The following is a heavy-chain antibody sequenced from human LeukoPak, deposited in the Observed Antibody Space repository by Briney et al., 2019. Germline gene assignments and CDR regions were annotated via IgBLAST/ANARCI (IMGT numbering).Heavy chain of an antibody. D-gene: IGHD6-19*01. V-gene: IGHV3-33*01. CDR3: AREARQWLAKYLDY. J-gene: IGHJ4*02. CDR1: GFTFSSYG. Sequence: GGSLRLSCAASGFTFSSYGMHWVRQAPGKGLEWVAVIWYDGSNKYYADSVKGRFTISRDNSKNTLYLQMNSLRAEDTAVYYFAREARQWLAKYLDYWGQGTLVTVS. CDR2: IWYDGSNK.